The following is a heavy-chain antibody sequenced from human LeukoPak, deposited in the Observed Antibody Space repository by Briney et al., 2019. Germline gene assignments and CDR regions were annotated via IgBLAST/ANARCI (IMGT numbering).Heavy chain of an antibody. CDR1: GYTFTTCA. Sequence: GASVKVSCKASGYTFTTCAIHWVRQAPGQRLEWMGLINTGDGDTIYSQKFQGRVTITRDTSANTAYLELDSLTSEDTAVYYCAKGSSMGQISFYLAYWGQGTLVTVSS. V-gene: IGHV1-3*04. CDR3: AKGSSMGQISFYLAY. CDR2: INTGDGDT. J-gene: IGHJ4*02. D-gene: IGHD2/OR15-2a*01.